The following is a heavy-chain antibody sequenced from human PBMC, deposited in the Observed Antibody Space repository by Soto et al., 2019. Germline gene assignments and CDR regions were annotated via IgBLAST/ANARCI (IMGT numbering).Heavy chain of an antibody. J-gene: IGHJ6*02. V-gene: IGHV4-59*01. CDR1: GATISRSY. CDR3: ARDLWGYCGTDCYPLDV. CDR2: MYNTGST. D-gene: IGHD2-21*02. Sequence: QVQLQESGPGLVKPAETLSLTCTVSGATISRSYCSWIRQPPGQVLEWIGYMYNTGSTVYNPSFKSRVTISVDTSKNQFSLKLNSVTAADTAVYYCARDLWGYCGTDCYPLDVWGQGTTVTVSS.